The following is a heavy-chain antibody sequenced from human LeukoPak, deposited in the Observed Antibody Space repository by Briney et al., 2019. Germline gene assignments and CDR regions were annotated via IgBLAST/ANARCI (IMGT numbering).Heavy chain of an antibody. J-gene: IGHJ4*02. CDR3: AARGSVYDYY. Sequence: TGGSLRLSCAASGFTFSSYAMSWVRQAPEKGLEWVSAITGSGGGTYYADSVKGRFTISRDNSKNTLYLQMNSLRADDTAVYYCAARGSVYDYYCGQGTLVTVSS. D-gene: IGHD5/OR15-5a*01. V-gene: IGHV3-23*01. CDR2: ITGSGGGT. CDR1: GFTFSSYA.